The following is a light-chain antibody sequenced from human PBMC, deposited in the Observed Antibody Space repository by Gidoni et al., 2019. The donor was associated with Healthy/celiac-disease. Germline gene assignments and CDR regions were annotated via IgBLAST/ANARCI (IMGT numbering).Light chain of an antibody. CDR3: SSYTSSSTPHYV. V-gene: IGLV2-14*01. CDR1: SSDVGGYNY. Sequence: QSALTHPASVSGSPAQSITISCTGTSSDVGGYNYVSWYQQHPGKAPKLMIYDVSNRPPGVSNRFSGSKSGNTASRTISGLQAEDEADYYCSSYTSSSTPHYVFGTGTKVTVL. CDR2: DVS. J-gene: IGLJ1*01.